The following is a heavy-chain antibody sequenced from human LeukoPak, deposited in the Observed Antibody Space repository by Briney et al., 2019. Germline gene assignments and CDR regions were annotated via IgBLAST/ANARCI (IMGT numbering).Heavy chain of an antibody. CDR2: ISAYNGNT. CDR1: GYTFTIYG. CDR3: ARDRYFGGFYYMDV. J-gene: IGHJ6*03. Sequence: ASVKVSCKASGYTFTIYGISWVRQAPGQGLEWMGWISAYNGNTNYAQKLQGRVTMTTDTSTSTAYMELRSLRSDDTAVYYCARDRYFGGFYYMDVWGKGTTVTVSS. D-gene: IGHD3-3*01. V-gene: IGHV1-18*01.